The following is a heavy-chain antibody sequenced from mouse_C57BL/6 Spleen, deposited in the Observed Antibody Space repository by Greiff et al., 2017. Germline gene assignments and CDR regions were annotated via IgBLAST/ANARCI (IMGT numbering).Heavy chain of an antibody. Sequence: EVQGVESGGGLVKPGGSLKLSCAASGFTFSSYTMSWVRQTPEKRLEWVATISGGGGNTYYPDRVQGRFTISRDNAKNTLYLQMSGLRSEVTALYYCARRGYGNYGLDYWCHGTALTVSS. V-gene: IGHV5-9*01. CDR3: ARRGYGNYGLDY. D-gene: IGHD2-10*02. CDR1: GFTFSSYT. CDR2: ISGGGGNT. J-gene: IGHJ2*01.